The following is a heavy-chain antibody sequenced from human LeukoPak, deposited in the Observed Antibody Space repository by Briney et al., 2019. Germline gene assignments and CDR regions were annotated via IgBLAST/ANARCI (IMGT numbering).Heavy chain of an antibody. V-gene: IGHV1-69*04. D-gene: IGHD3-22*01. Sequence: ASVKVSCKASGYTFTSYGISWVRQAPGQGLEWMGRIIPILGIANYAQKFQGRVTITADKSTSTAYMELSSLRSEDTAVYYCARGLDYYDGWGQGTLVTVSS. CDR1: GYTFTSYG. CDR2: IIPILGIA. J-gene: IGHJ4*02. CDR3: ARGLDYYDG.